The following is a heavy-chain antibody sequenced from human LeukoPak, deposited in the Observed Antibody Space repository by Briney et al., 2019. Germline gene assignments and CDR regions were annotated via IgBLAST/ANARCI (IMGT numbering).Heavy chain of an antibody. CDR3: ARGRAMVRGVIGYYFDY. Sequence: GGSLRLSCAASGFTFSSYWMSWVRQAPGKGLEWVPNIKQDGSEKYYVDSVKGRFTISRDNAKNSLYLRMNSLRAEDTAVYYCARGRAMVRGVIGYYFDYWGQGTLVTVSS. CDR1: GFTFSSYW. V-gene: IGHV3-7*05. J-gene: IGHJ4*02. D-gene: IGHD3-10*01. CDR2: IKQDGSEK.